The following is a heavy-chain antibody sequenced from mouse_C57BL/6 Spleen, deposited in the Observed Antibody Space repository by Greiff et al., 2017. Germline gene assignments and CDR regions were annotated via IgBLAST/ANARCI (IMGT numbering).Heavy chain of an antibody. J-gene: IGHJ2*01. CDR1: GYTFTSYW. V-gene: IGHV1-69*01. Sequence: QVQLQQPGAELVMPGASVKLSCKASGYTFTSYWMHWVKQRPGQGLEWIGEIDPSDSYTNYNQKFKGKSTLTVDKSSSTAYMQLRSLTSEDSAVYYCAREGITTVVDYWGQGTTLTVSS. CDR2: IDPSDSYT. CDR3: AREGITTVVDY. D-gene: IGHD1-1*01.